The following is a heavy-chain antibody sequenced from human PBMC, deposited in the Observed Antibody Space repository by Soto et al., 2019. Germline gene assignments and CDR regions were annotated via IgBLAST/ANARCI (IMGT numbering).Heavy chain of an antibody. Sequence: GGSLRLSCSASGFTFSSYAMHWVRQAPGKGLEYVSAISSNGGSTYYADSVKGRFTISRDNSKNTLHLQMSSLRAEDTAVYYCVKSAVRGRMSSYYYYGMDVWGQGTTVTVSS. D-gene: IGHD3-10*01. J-gene: IGHJ6*02. V-gene: IGHV3-64D*08. CDR1: GFTFSSYA. CDR3: VKSAVRGRMSSYYYYGMDV. CDR2: ISSNGGST.